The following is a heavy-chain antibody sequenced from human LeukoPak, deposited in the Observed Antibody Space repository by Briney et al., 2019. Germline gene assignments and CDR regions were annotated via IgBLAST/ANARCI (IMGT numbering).Heavy chain of an antibody. J-gene: IGHJ6*03. CDR1: GGSFSGYY. V-gene: IGHV4-34*01. Sequence: SETLSLTCAVYGGSFSGYYWSWIRQPPGKGLEWIGEINHSGSTNYNPSLKSRVTISVDTSKNQFSLKLSSVTAADTAVYYCARHPILSRDYQYYYYYYYMDVWAKGPRSPSP. D-gene: IGHD4-17*01. CDR3: ARHPILSRDYQYYYYYYYMDV. CDR2: INHSGST.